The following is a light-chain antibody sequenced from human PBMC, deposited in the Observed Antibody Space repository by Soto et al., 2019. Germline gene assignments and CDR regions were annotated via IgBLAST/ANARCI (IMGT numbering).Light chain of an antibody. CDR1: QSITSTS. CDR2: GAS. J-gene: IGKJ5*01. V-gene: IGKV3D-20*01. Sequence: NVFTQSSTTPSFSPGGKGTLPFGASQSITSTSIAWYQHKPGLAPRLLVYGASRRATGIPDRFSGSGSGTDFTLTITRLEPEDSAVYFCQQYTGPPTTFGQGTRLEIK. CDR3: QQYTGPPTT.